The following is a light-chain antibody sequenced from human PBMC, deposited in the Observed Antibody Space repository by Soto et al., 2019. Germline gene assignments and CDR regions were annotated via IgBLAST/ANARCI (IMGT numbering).Light chain of an antibody. Sequence: IPMTQSASTLPASVGDRFTITCRASQSISNWLAWYQQKPGTAPKLLIYHASTLQSGVPSRFSGSGSGTDFTLTIISLQPEDFATYQCPQSSVATWPFGQGPKVDI. J-gene: IGKJ1*01. CDR1: QSISNW. CDR3: PQSSVATWP. V-gene: IGKV1-5*01. CDR2: HAS.